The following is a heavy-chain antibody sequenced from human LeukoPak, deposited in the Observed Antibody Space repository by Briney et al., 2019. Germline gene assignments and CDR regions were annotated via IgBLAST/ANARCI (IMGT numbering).Heavy chain of an antibody. CDR3: ARGGCSSTSCYSFDI. V-gene: IGHV3-64*01. Sequence: GGSLRLSCAASGFTFSSYAMHWVRQAPGKGLEYVSAISSNGGSTYYTNSVKGRFTISRDNSKNTLYLQMGSLRAEDMAVYYCARGGCSSTSCYSFDIWGQGTTVTASS. CDR2: ISSNGGST. D-gene: IGHD2-2*01. J-gene: IGHJ3*02. CDR1: GFTFSSYA.